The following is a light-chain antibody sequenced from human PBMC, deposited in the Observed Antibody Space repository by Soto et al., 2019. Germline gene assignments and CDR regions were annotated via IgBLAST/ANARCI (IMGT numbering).Light chain of an antibody. Sequence: DIQMTQSPSTLSASVGDRVTITCRASQSISNWLAWFQQKPGKAPKLLIYDASNLESGVPSRFSGSGSATEFTLTISSLQPDGFATYYCHQYYSYVYTFGQGTKVEIK. CDR3: HQYYSYVYT. V-gene: IGKV1-5*01. J-gene: IGKJ2*01. CDR1: QSISNW. CDR2: DAS.